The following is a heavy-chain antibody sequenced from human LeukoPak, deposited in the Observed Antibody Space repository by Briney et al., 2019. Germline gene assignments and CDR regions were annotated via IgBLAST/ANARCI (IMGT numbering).Heavy chain of an antibody. CDR2: IKQDGSTK. V-gene: IGHV3-7*01. CDR1: GFTFANSW. D-gene: IGHD1-26*01. CDR3: TRDTIGSLDY. J-gene: IGHJ4*02. Sequence: GGSLRLSCAASGFTFANSWMAWVRQAPGKGLEWVANIKQDGSTKHYADSLKGRFTISRDNPNNSLFLQMNNLRADDTAIYYCTRDTIGSLDYWGQGILVTVAS.